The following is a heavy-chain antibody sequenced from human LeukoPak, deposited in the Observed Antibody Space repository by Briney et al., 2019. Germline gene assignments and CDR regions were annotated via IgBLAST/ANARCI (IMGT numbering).Heavy chain of an antibody. V-gene: IGHV1-8*01. D-gene: IGHD5-12*01. CDR1: GYSFRIFD. J-gene: IGHJ4*02. CDR3: AITYSGYDPLDY. CDR2: MNPNSGNT. Sequence: ASVKVSCKASGYSFRIFDINWVRQATGQGLEWMGWMNPNSGNTAYTQKFQGRVTMTRNTSISTAYMELSCLRSDDTAIYYCAITYSGYDPLDYWGQGTLVTVSS.